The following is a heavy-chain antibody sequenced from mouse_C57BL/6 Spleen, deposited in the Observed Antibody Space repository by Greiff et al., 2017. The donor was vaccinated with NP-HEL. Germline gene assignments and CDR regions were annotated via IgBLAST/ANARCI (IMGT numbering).Heavy chain of an antibody. J-gene: IGHJ2*01. CDR2: IYPGDGDT. Sequence: VKLQESGPELVKPGASVKISCKASGYAFSSSWMNWVKQRPGKGLEWIGRIYPGDGDTNYNGKFKGKATLTADKSSSTAYMQLSSLTSEDSAVYFCARGGYYGLGNFDYWGQGTTLTVSS. D-gene: IGHD1-1*01. CDR3: ARGGYYGLGNFDY. CDR1: GYAFSSSW. V-gene: IGHV1-82*01.